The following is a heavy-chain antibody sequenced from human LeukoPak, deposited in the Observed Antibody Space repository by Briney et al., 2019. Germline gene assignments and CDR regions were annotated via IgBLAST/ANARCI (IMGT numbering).Heavy chain of an antibody. CDR1: WFAFRIFP. CDR2: ISADSTTT. CDR3: ATLMYTTGRQGFDS. J-gene: IGHJ4*02. Sequence: PGGSLRLSCAASWFAFRIFPMIWARQAPGKGLEWVSSISADSTTTNYADSAKGRFTVSRDNSKRTLYLQMNSLRVEDTALYYCATLMYTTGRQGFDSWGQGTRVTVSS. V-gene: IGHV3-23*01. D-gene: IGHD6-19*01.